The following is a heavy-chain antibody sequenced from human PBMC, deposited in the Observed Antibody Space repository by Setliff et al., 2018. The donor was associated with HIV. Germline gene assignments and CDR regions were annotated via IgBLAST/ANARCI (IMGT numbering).Heavy chain of an antibody. Sequence: ASVKVSCKASGYTFTGYYMHWVRQAPGQGLEWMGWINPNSGDTNYAQKFQGRVTMTRDMSIKTAYMDLTSLGSDDMAIYYCARGRPGWYLDYWGQGALVTVSS. CDR3: ARGRPGWYLDY. D-gene: IGHD6-19*01. J-gene: IGHJ4*02. V-gene: IGHV1-2*02. CDR1: GYTFTGYY. CDR2: INPNSGDT.